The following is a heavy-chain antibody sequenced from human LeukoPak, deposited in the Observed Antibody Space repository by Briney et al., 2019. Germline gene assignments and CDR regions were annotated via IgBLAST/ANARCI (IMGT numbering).Heavy chain of an antibody. CDR2: IYYSGST. CDR3: ARDAEYCSSRPPFDY. V-gene: IGHV4-39*07. D-gene: IGHD6-6*01. CDR1: GGSISSSSYY. J-gene: IGHJ4*02. Sequence: SETLSLTCTVSGGSISSSSYYWGWIRQPPGKGLEWIGSIYYSGSTYYNPSLKSRVTISVDTSKNQFSLKLSSVTAADTAVYYCARDAEYCSSRPPFDYWGQGTLVTVSS.